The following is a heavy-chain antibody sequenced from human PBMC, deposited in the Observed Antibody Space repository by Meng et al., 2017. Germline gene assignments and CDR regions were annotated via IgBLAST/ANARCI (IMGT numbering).Heavy chain of an antibody. CDR2: IFYTGGT. V-gene: IGHV4-59*11. J-gene: IGHJ3*02. D-gene: IGHD5-24*01. CDR1: GGSISPHY. Sequence: GSLRLSCNVSGGSISPHYWSWIRQSPERGLEWFGYIFYTGGTNYNPSLKSRVTMSVDTSKNHFSLRLSSVTAADTALYYCARHFRSRDGYNWDSFDIWGQGTMVTVSS. CDR3: ARHFRSRDGYNWDSFDI.